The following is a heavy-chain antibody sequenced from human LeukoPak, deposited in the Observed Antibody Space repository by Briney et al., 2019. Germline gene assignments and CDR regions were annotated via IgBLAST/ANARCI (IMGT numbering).Heavy chain of an antibody. Sequence: GGSLRLSCAASGFIFSSYSIYWVRQAPGKGLEWVSYISSSSSTIYYADSVKGRFAISRDNAKNSLYLQMNSLRAEDTAVYYCARDRHKYSYDGGDYPPYWGQGTLVTVSS. D-gene: IGHD2-21*01. J-gene: IGHJ4*02. CDR3: ARDRHKYSYDGGDYPPY. CDR1: GFIFSSYS. V-gene: IGHV3-48*01. CDR2: ISSSSSTI.